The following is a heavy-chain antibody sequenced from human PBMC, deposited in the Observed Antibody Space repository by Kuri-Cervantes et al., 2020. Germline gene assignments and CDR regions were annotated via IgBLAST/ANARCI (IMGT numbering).Heavy chain of an antibody. Sequence: GSLRLSCAASGFTVSSNYMSWVRQAPGKGLEWIGSIYHSGSTYYNPSLKSRVTISVDTSKNQFSLKLSSVTAADTAVYYCARGGISGSYYLDAFDIWGQGTMVTVSS. J-gene: IGHJ3*02. D-gene: IGHD1-26*01. V-gene: IGHV4-38-2*01. CDR3: ARGGISGSYYLDAFDI. CDR2: IYHSGST. CDR1: GFTVSSNY.